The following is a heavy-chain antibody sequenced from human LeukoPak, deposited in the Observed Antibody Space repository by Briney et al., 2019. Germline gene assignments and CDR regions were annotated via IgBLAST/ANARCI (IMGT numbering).Heavy chain of an antibody. CDR3: ARGGGSYSTHFDY. CDR2: INANSGGT. D-gene: IGHD1-26*01. Sequence: GASVKVSCKASGYTFTGYYMHWVRQAPGQGLEWMGWINANSGGTNYAQKFQGRVTMTRDTSISTAYMELSRLRSDHTAVYYCARGGGSYSTHFDYWGQGTLVTVSS. V-gene: IGHV1-2*02. CDR1: GYTFTGYY. J-gene: IGHJ4*02.